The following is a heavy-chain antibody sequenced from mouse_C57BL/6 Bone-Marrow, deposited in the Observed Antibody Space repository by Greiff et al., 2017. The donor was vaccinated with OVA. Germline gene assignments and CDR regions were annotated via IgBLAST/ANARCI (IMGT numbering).Heavy chain of an antibody. J-gene: IGHJ4*01. CDR3: ARDDYLYYYAMDY. CDR1: GFTFSSYA. CDR2: ISDGGSYT. V-gene: IGHV5-4*01. Sequence: EVQRVESGGGLVKPGGSLKLSCAASGFTFSSYAMSWVRQTPEKRLEWVATISDGGSYTYYPDNVKGRFTISRDNAKNNLYLQMSHLKSEDTAMYYCARDDYLYYYAMDYWGQGTSVTVSS. D-gene: IGHD2-4*01.